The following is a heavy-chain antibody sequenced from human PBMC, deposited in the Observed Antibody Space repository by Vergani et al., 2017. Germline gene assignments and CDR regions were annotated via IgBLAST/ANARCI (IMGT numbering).Heavy chain of an antibody. V-gene: IGHV5-51*01. J-gene: IGHJ3*02. CDR1: GYRFTSYW. CDR2: IYPGDSDT. CDR3: ARNYYGSGSYYNVYAFDI. D-gene: IGHD3-10*01. Sequence: EVQLVQSGAEVKKPGESLKISCKGSGYRFTSYWIGWVRQMPGKGLEWMGIIYPGDSDTRYSPSFQGQVTISADKSISTAYLQWSSLKASDTAMYYCARNYYGSGSYYNVYAFDIWGQGTMVTVSS.